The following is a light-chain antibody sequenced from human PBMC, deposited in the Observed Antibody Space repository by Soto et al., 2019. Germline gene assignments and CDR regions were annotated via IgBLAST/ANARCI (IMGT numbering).Light chain of an antibody. Sequence: QSVLTQPPSVSGAPGQRVTVSCTGATSNIGAGYDVHWYHQLPGTAPKLLIYVNRNRPSGVPDRFSGSKSGSSASLAITGLQAEDEADYYCQSYDSRLSVVFGGGTKLTVL. CDR2: VNR. CDR3: QSYDSRLSVV. J-gene: IGLJ2*01. CDR1: TSNIGAGYD. V-gene: IGLV1-40*01.